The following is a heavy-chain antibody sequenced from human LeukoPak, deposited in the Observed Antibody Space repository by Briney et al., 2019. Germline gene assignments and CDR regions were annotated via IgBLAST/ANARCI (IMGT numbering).Heavy chain of an antibody. CDR1: GFSFGVYG. CDR3: ARDLGMGSYFDY. CDR2: IGHDGSFQ. D-gene: IGHD6-13*01. J-gene: IGHJ4*02. Sequence: GGSLRLSCAASGFSFGVYGMHWVRQTPHKGLEWVAVIGHDGSFQDFGDSVKGRFTISRDNSKNILFLQMNTLRVDDTAIYYCARDLGMGSYFDYWGQGTQVTVS. V-gene: IGHV3-33*01.